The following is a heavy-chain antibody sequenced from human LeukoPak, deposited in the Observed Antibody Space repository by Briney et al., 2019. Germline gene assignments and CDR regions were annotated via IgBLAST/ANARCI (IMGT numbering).Heavy chain of an antibody. Sequence: GGSLRLSCAASGFTFSSYSMNWVRQAPGKGLEWVSSISSSSSYIYYADSVKGRFTISRDNAKNSLYLQMNSLRAEDTAVYYCARDRSALLWFGELLGTSFDYWGQGTLVTVSS. CDR1: GFTFSSYS. CDR3: ARDRSALLWFGELLGTSFDY. D-gene: IGHD3-10*01. J-gene: IGHJ4*02. V-gene: IGHV3-21*01. CDR2: ISSSSSYI.